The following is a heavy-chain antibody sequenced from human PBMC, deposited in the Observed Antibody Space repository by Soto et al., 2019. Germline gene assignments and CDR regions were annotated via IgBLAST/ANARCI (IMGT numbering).Heavy chain of an antibody. CDR2: ISGSGDTT. J-gene: IGHJ6*02. Sequence: GGSLRLSCAASGFTFYSYAMTWVRQAPGKGLEWVSSISGSGDTTYYADSVKGRFTISRDNSKNTLYLQMNSLRVEDTAVYYCAKDSGKRITVTVVVIIYGMDVWGQGTTVAVSS. D-gene: IGHD3-22*01. CDR1: GFTFYSYA. CDR3: AKDSGKRITVTVVVIIYGMDV. V-gene: IGHV3-23*01.